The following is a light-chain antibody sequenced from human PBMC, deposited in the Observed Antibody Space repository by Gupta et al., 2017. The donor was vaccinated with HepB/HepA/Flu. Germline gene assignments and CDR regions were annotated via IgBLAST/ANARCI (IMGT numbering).Light chain of an antibody. CDR3: AAWDARENAVV. V-gene: IGLV1-44*01. CDR1: SSNVGDND. Sequence: SGTPGQRVTISGSGSSSNVGDNDLNCHQQFPGASPYLLIYNNKARLSGFPDRFYGSKSGTSASLSISGLQAEVEADYYCAAWDARENAVVFGWGTKLTVL. J-gene: IGLJ2*01. CDR2: NNK.